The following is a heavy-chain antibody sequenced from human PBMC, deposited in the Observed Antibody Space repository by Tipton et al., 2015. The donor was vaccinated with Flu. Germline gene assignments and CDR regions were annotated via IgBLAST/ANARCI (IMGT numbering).Heavy chain of an antibody. V-gene: IGHV3-43D*04. CDR1: GFTFRDYA. J-gene: IGHJ4*02. D-gene: IGHD4-23*01. CDR3: AKDRGAAKPGGEGGIDS. CDR2: ISWDGGII. Sequence: SLRLSCAASGFTFRDYAMHWVRQGPGMGLEWVSLISWDGGIIYYADSVKGRYTMSRDDSKNSLYLQMSSLRPEDTAFYYCAKDRGAAKPGGEGGIDSWGQGTLVTVAS.